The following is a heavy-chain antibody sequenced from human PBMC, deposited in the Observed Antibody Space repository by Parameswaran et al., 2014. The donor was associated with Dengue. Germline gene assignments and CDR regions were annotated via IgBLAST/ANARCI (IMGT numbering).Heavy chain of an antibody. CDR2: IYPGDSDT. CDR3: ARRSYYDSSGYYGY. D-gene: IGHD3-22*01. Sequence: VRQMPGKGLEWMGIIYPGDSDTRYSPSFQGQVTISADKSISTAYLQWSSLKASDTAMYYCARRSYYDSSGYYGYWGQGTLVTVSS. J-gene: IGHJ4*02. V-gene: IGHV5-51*01.